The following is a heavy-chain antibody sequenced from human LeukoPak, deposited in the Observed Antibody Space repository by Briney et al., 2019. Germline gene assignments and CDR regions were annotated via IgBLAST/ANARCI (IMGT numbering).Heavy chain of an antibody. V-gene: IGHV4-59*01. J-gene: IGHJ4*02. CDR3: ARGGRYSSGWYLY. D-gene: IGHD6-19*01. Sequence: PSETLSLTCTVSGGSISSYYWSWIRQPPGKRLEWIGYIYYSGSTNYNPSLKSRVTISVDTSKNQFSLKLSSVTAADTAVYYCARGGRYSSGWYLYWGQGTLVTVSS. CDR2: IYYSGST. CDR1: GGSISSYY.